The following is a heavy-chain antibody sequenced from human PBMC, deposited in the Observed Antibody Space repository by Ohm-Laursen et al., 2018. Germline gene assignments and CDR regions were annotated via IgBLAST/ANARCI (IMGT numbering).Heavy chain of an antibody. CDR3: ARELAVADSFDY. D-gene: IGHD6-19*01. J-gene: IGHJ4*02. Sequence: SLRLSCTASGFTFSSYAMSWVRQAPGKGLEWVSYISSSGSTIYYADSVKGRFTISRDNAKNSLYLQMNSLRAEDTAVYYCARELAVADSFDYWGQGTLVTVSS. CDR1: GFTFSSYA. V-gene: IGHV3-11*01. CDR2: ISSSGSTI.